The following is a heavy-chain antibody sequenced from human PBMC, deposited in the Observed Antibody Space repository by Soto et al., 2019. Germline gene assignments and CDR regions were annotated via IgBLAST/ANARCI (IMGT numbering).Heavy chain of an antibody. V-gene: IGHV3-53*02. CDR1: GFTVSSYY. Sequence: EVQLVETGGGLIQPGGSLRLSCAASGFTVSSYYMSWVRQAPGKGLEWVSVLYSAGTTYYADSVKGRITISRDNSKNTLYLQMNNLRAEDTAVYYCARGATRDNMMESPWGQGTLVTVSS. J-gene: IGHJ5*02. D-gene: IGHD3-16*01. CDR3: ARGATRDNMMESP. CDR2: LYSAGTT.